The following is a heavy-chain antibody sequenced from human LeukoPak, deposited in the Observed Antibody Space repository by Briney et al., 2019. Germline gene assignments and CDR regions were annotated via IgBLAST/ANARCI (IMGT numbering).Heavy chain of an antibody. J-gene: IGHJ2*01. CDR2: ITSTGSTI. D-gene: IGHD3-10*01. V-gene: IGHV3-11*04. CDR1: GFTFSDYY. Sequence: PGGSLRLSCAASGFTFSDYYMSWIRQAPGKGLEWVSYITSTGSTIFYTDSVKGRFTVSRDNAKNSLYLQMNSLRAEDTAVYYCARRGHGSGSANWYFDLWGRGTLVTVSS. CDR3: ARRGHGSGSANWYFDL.